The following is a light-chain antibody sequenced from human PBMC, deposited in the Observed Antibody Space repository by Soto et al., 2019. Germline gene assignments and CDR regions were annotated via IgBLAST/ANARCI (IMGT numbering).Light chain of an antibody. V-gene: IGLV2-14*01. CDR2: EVS. CDR3: SSDKPTTWA. J-gene: IGLJ3*02. Sequence: QSVLTQPASVSGSPGQAITISCTGTSSDIGGYKYVSWYQHYPGKAPQLIIYEVSNRPSAVSNRFSGSKSGNTASLTISGLQVEDEADYYCSSDKPTTWAFGGGTKLTVL. CDR1: SSDIGGYKY.